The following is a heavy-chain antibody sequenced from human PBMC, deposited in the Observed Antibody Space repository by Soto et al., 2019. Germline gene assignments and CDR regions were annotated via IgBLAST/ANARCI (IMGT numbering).Heavy chain of an antibody. Sequence: VQLQESGPGLVKTSGTLSLTCTVSGGSISTTNRWSWVRQSPGKGLEWIGEILHIGSTNYNPSLKSRVTISIDKSKNQFSLRLSSVTAADTAVYYCASGFYSDGLYNGGHPWGQGTLVSVSS. CDR2: ILHIGST. J-gene: IGHJ5*02. CDR1: GGSISTTNR. V-gene: IGHV4-4*02. D-gene: IGHD3-3*01. CDR3: ASGFYSDGLYNGGHP.